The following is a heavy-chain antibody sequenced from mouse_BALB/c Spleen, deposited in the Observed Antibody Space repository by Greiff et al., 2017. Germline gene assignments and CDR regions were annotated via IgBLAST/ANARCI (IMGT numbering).Heavy chain of an antibody. Sequence: EVQLQQSGPELVKPGASVKISCKASGYSFTGYYMHWVKQSHVKSLEWIGRINPYNGATSYNQNFKDKASLTVDKSSSTAYMELHSLTSEDSAVYYCARSNYDWYFDVWGAGTTVTVSS. CDR3: ARSNYDWYFDV. J-gene: IGHJ1*01. V-gene: IGHV1-31*01. CDR2: INPYNGAT. D-gene: IGHD2-5*01. CDR1: GYSFTGYY.